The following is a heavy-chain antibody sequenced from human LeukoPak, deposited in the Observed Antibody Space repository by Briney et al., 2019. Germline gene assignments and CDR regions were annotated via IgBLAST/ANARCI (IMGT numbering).Heavy chain of an antibody. CDR3: ANENYYDSSGYVDY. CDR2: ISYDGSNK. D-gene: IGHD3-22*01. Sequence: PGGSLRLSCAASGFTFSSYGMHWVRQAPGKGLEWVAVISYDGSNKYYADSVKGRFTISRDNSKNTLYLQMNSLRAEDTAVYYCANENYYDSSGYVDYWGRGTLVTVSS. V-gene: IGHV3-30*18. CDR1: GFTFSSYG. J-gene: IGHJ4*02.